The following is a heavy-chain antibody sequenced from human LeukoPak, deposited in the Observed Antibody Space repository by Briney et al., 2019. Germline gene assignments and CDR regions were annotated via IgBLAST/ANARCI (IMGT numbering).Heavy chain of an antibody. Sequence: GGSQRLSCVASGFTFSTYWMHWVRQVPGKGQVWVSHIHTDGRSTSYADSVKGRFTISRDNAKNTLYLQMNSLRVEDTAVYYCARDLYDSSGYAYWGQGTLVTVSS. J-gene: IGHJ4*02. CDR1: GFTFSTYW. CDR3: ARDLYDSSGYAY. CDR2: IHTDGRST. D-gene: IGHD3-22*01. V-gene: IGHV3-74*01.